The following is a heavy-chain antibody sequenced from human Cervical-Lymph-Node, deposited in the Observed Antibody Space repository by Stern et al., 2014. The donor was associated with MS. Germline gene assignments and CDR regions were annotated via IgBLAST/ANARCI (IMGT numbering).Heavy chain of an antibody. Sequence: QVQLVQSGAEAMEPGASVKVSCKASGYTFPTNGISWVRQAPGQGLEWMGWISANSGNTKYDWNLQGRFTMTTDTSTTTAYMELRSLTSDDTAVYYCARDRDWNLDYWGQGTLVTVSS. CDR2: ISANSGNT. CDR1: GYTFPTNG. V-gene: IGHV1-18*01. J-gene: IGHJ4*02. D-gene: IGHD1-1*01. CDR3: ARDRDWNLDY.